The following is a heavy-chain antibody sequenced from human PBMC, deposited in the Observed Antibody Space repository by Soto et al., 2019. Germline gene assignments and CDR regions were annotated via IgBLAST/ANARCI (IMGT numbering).Heavy chain of an antibody. J-gene: IGHJ4*02. CDR1: GFTFSSYA. Sequence: EVQLLESGGGLVQPGGSLRLSCAASGFTFSSYAMSWVRQAPGKGLEWVSAISGRGGSTYYADSVKGRFTISRDNSKNTLYLQMNSLRSEDTAVYYCAKDRWKQWLVRDYWGQGTLVTVSS. V-gene: IGHV3-23*01. CDR2: ISGRGGST. D-gene: IGHD6-19*01. CDR3: AKDRWKQWLVRDY.